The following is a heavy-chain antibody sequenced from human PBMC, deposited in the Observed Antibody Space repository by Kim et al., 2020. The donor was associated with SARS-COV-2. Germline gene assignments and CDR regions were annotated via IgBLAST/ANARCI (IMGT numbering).Heavy chain of an antibody. CDR1: GFTFSDYY. Sequence: GGSLRLSCAASGFTFSDYYLNWIRQAPGKGLEWVSYIGSSGSPIYYADSVRGRFTISRDNAKNSLYLQMNRLRAEDTAAYYCARDVNGIVGAIDYWGQGTLVTVSS. CDR3: ARDVNGIVGAIDY. D-gene: IGHD1-26*01. V-gene: IGHV3-11*04. CDR2: IGSSGSPI. J-gene: IGHJ4*02.